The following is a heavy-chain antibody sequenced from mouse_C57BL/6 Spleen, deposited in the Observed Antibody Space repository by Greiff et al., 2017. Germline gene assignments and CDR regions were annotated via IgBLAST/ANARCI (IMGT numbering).Heavy chain of an antibody. CDR2: FNYDGSST. V-gene: IGHV5-16*01. D-gene: IGHD1-1*01. CDR3: ARGLLRYQYWYFDV. CDR1: GFTFRDYY. J-gene: IGHJ1*03. Sequence: EVKVVESEGGLVQPGSSMKLSCPASGFTFRDYYMAWVRQVPEKGLEWVANFNYDGSSTYYLDSLKSRFIISRDNAKNILYLQMSSLKSEDTATYYCARGLLRYQYWYFDVWGTGTTVTVAS.